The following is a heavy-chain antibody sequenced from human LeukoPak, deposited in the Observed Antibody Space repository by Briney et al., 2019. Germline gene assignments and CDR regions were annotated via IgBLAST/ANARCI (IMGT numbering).Heavy chain of an antibody. CDR3: ANYMVRGVINY. V-gene: IGHV4-39*07. Sequence: SETLSLTCTVSSGSINTSNYYWGWIRQPPGKGLEWIGNIFYRGGTYYSPSLKSRVTISLDTSKNQFSLKLSSVTAADTAVYYCANYMVRGVINYWGQGTLVTVSS. CDR1: SGSINTSNYY. CDR2: IFYRGGT. J-gene: IGHJ4*02. D-gene: IGHD3-10*01.